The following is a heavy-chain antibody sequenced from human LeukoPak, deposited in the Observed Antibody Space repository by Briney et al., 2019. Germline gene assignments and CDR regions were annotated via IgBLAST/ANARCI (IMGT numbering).Heavy chain of an antibody. CDR1: GFTFSSYA. Sequence: LGGSLRLSCAASGFTFSSYAMSWVRQAPGKGLEWVSAISGSGGSTYYADSVKGRFTISRDNAKNSLYLQMNSLRAEDTAVYYCASHYDFWSGSRPDAFDIWGQGTMVTVSS. J-gene: IGHJ3*02. V-gene: IGHV3-23*01. CDR3: ASHYDFWSGSRPDAFDI. CDR2: ISGSGGST. D-gene: IGHD3-3*01.